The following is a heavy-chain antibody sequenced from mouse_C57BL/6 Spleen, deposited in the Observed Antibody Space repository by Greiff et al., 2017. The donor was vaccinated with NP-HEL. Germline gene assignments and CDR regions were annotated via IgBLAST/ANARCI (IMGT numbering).Heavy chain of an antibody. CDR2: ISSGGSYT. D-gene: IGHD2-4*01. CDR1: GFTFSSYG. CDR3: ARQGGYDYDEYWYFDV. J-gene: IGHJ1*03. V-gene: IGHV5-6*01. Sequence: VHVKQSGGDLVKPGGSLKLSCAASGFTFSSYGMSWVRQTPDKRLEWVATISSGGSYTYYPDSVKGRFTISRDNAKNTLYLQMSSLKSEDTAMYYCARQGGYDYDEYWYFDVWGTGTTVTVSS.